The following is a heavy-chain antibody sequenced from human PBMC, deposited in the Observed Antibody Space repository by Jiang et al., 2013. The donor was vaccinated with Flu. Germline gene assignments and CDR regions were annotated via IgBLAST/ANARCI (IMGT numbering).Heavy chain of an antibody. CDR2: IYRDDDE. CDR1: GFSLNTDEVTVGEVG. V-gene: IGHV2-5*02. CDR3: AHRAGLMASFDY. Sequence: KPTQTLTLTCTFSGFSLNTDEVTVGEVGVGWIRQPPGKALEWLALIYRDDDERYSPSLKSRLTITKDTSINQVVLTMTNMDPVDTATYYCAHRAGLMASFDYWGQGTLVTVSS. J-gene: IGHJ4*02. D-gene: IGHD3-10*01.